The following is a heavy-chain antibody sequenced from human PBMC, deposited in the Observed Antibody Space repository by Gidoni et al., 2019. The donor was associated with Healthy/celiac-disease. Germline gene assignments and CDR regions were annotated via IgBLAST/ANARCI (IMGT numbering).Heavy chain of an antibody. CDR1: GFTFSSYA. J-gene: IGHJ4*02. V-gene: IGHV3-23*04. D-gene: IGHD4-17*01. CDR3: AKDRTVTPYFDY. Sequence: EVQLVESGGGLVQPGGSLRLSCAVSGFTFSSYAMSWVRQAPGKGLELVSAISGSGSSTYYADSVKGRFTISRDNSKNTLYLQMNSLRAEDTAVYYCAKDRTVTPYFDYWGQGTLVTVSS. CDR2: ISGSGSST.